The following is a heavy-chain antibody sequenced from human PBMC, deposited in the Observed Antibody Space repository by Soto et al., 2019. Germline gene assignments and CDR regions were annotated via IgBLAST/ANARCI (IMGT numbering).Heavy chain of an antibody. CDR3: ASSRSYSNYDY. V-gene: IGHV3-48*01. D-gene: IGHD4-4*01. J-gene: IGHJ4*02. CDR2: ISSSSSTI. Sequence: GGALRLSCAGSGFTFSRDSKNWGRQAPGKGLEWVSYISSSSSTIYYADSVKGRFTISRDNAKNSLYLQMNSLRAEDTAVYYCASSRSYSNYDYWGQGTLVTVSS. CDR1: GFTFSRDS.